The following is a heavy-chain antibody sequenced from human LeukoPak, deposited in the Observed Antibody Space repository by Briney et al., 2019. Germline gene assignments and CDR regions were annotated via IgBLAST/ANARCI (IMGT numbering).Heavy chain of an antibody. V-gene: IGHV4-31*03. CDR3: ARGSSGWYDY. D-gene: IGHD6-19*01. CDR2: IYYGGST. J-gene: IGHJ4*02. CDR1: GGPISSGGYY. Sequence: SETLSLTCTVSGGPISSGGYYWSWIRQHPGKGLEWIGYIYYGGSTYYNPSLKSRVTISVDTSKNQFSLKLSAVTAADTAVYYCARGSSGWYDYWGQGTLVTVSS.